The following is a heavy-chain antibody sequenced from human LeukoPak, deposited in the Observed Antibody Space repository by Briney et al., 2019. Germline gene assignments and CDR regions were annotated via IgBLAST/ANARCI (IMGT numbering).Heavy chain of an antibody. CDR2: ISYDGSNK. V-gene: IGHV3-30*18. J-gene: IGHJ6*02. CDR1: GFTFSSYG. CDR3: AKDLGYSYGYVYYGMDV. Sequence: GRSLRLSCAASGFTFSSYGMHRGRQAPGKGLEWVAVISYDGSNKYYADSVKGRFTISRDNSKNTLYLQMNSLRAEDTAVYYCAKDLGYSYGYVYYGMDVWGQGTTVTVSS. D-gene: IGHD5-18*01.